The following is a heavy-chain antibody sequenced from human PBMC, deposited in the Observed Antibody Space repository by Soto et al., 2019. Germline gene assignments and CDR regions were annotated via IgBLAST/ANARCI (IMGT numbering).Heavy chain of an antibody. CDR2: IYYSGST. V-gene: IGHV4-59*08. D-gene: IGHD4-17*01. CDR1: GGSISSYD. J-gene: IGHJ6*03. Sequence: SETLSLTCTVSGGSISSYDWSWVRQPPGKGLEWIGYIYYSGSTNYNPSLKSRVTISVDTYKNQSSLKLSSVTAADTAVYYCARLADYGDYYYYYYMDVWGKGTTVTVSS. CDR3: ARLADYGDYYYYYYMDV.